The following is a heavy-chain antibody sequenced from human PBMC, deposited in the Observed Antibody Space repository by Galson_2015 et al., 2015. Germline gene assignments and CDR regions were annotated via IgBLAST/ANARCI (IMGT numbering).Heavy chain of an antibody. V-gene: IGHV3-74*01. CDR1: GFTFSRYW. CDR2: INGDGSST. J-gene: IGHJ2*01. D-gene: IGHD3-22*01. Sequence: SLRLSCAASGFTFSRYWIHWVRHGPGKELVWVSRINGDGSSTDYADSVKGRFSISRDNAKNTVYLQMNSLRAEDTAVYYCAALLLSSTYWYFDLWGRGTLVTVSS. CDR3: AALLLSSTYWYFDL.